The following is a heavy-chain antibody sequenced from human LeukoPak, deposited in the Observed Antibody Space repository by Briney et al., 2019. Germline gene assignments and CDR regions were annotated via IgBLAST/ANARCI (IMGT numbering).Heavy chain of an antibody. J-gene: IGHJ4*02. CDR3: ARDLGPYYYGSGSYFDY. CDR2: INYSGST. D-gene: IGHD3-10*01. Sequence: SETLSLTCTVSGGSISSYYWSWIRQPPGKGLEWIGYINYSGSTNYNPSLKSRVTISVDTSKNQFSLKLSSVTAADTAVYYCARDLGPYYYGSGSYFDYWGQGTLVTVSS. CDR1: GGSISSYY. V-gene: IGHV4-59*01.